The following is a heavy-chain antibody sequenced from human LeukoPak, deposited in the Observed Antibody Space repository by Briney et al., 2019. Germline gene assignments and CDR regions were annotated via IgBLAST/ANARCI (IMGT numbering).Heavy chain of an antibody. CDR3: ARYQTGTMFAV. J-gene: IGHJ4*02. CDR1: GGSFSGYY. Sequence: PSETLSLTCAVYGGSFSGYYWSWIRQPPGKGLEWIGEINHSGSTNYNPSLKSRVTISVDTSKNQFSLKLSSVTAADTAIYYCARYQTGTMFAVWGQGTLVTISS. V-gene: IGHV4-34*01. CDR2: INHSGST. D-gene: IGHD1/OR15-1a*01.